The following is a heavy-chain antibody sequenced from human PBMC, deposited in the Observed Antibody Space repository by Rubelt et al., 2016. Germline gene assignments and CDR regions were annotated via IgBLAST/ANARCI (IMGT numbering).Heavy chain of an antibody. V-gene: IGHV3-7*03. CDR1: GFIFSTYW. CDR3: AKDLGPGYSSSYYYGMDV. J-gene: IGHJ6*02. CDR2: IRQDGNEK. D-gene: IGHD6-6*01. Sequence: GGSLRLSCSASGFIFSTYWMTWVRQAPGKGLEWVANIRQDGNEKYYVDSVKGRFTISRDNAQNSLYLQMNSLRAGDTAIYYCAKDLGPGYSSSYYYGMDVWGQGTTVTVSS.